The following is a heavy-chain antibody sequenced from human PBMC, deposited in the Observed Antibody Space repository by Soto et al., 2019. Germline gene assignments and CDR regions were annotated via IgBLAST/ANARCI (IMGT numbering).Heavy chain of an antibody. D-gene: IGHD2-15*01. J-gene: IGHJ5*02. V-gene: IGHV4-31*03. CDR3: ARVRYCSGGSCYPRFDP. Sequence: QVQLQESGPGLVKLSQTLSLTCTVSGGSISSDGDYWSWIRQHPGKGPEWIGYIYYSGSTYYNPSLKSRVTISVDTSKNQFSLKLSSVTAADTAVYYCARVRYCSGGSCYPRFDPWGQGTLVTVSS. CDR2: IYYSGST. CDR1: GGSISSDGDY.